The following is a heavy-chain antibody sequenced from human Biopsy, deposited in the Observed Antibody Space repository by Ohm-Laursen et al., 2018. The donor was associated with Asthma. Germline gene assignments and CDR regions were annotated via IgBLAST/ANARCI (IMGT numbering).Heavy chain of an antibody. CDR3: GRDMGGFGSGWFPVEF. J-gene: IGHJ4*02. CDR2: INWNGGST. CDR1: GFTFDDYC. V-gene: IGHV3-20*01. Sequence: SLRLSCVASGFTFDDYCMSWVRQAPGKGLDWVSGINWNGGSTGYADSVKGRFTISRDNAKNSLYLQMDSLRAEDTALYHCGRDMGGFGSGWFPVEFWGQGTLVTVSS. D-gene: IGHD6-19*01.